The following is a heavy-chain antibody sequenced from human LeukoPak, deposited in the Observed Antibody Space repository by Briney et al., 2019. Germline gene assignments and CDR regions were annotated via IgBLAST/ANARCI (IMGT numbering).Heavy chain of an antibody. CDR1: GFTLSTNA. J-gene: IGHJ4*02. V-gene: IGHV3-23*01. D-gene: IGHD1-26*01. Sequence: GGSLRLSCLTSGFTLSTNAMSWVRQAPGKWLEWISGISGSGASTYYADSVKGRFTISRDDSRNTLYLQMNSLRGDDTAVYYCAKDVGKWESLHFFNYWGQGTLVTVSS. CDR2: ISGSGAST. CDR3: AKDVGKWESLHFFNY.